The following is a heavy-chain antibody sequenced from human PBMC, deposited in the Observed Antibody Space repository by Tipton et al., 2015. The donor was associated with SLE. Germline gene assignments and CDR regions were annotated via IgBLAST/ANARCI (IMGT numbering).Heavy chain of an antibody. J-gene: IGHJ4*02. CDR1: GGSFSGYY. D-gene: IGHD6-19*01. CDR2: IIHTGST. Sequence: TLSLTCAVYGGSFSGYYWSWIRQPPGKGLEWIGEIIHTGSTNYNPSLKSRVTISVDTSKNQFSLKLSSVTAADTAVYYCARGRIAVAGNHFDYWGQGTLVTVSS. CDR3: ARGRIAVAGNHFDY. V-gene: IGHV4-34*01.